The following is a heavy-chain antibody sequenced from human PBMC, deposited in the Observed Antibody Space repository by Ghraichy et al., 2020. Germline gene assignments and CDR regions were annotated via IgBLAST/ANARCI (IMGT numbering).Heavy chain of an antibody. Sequence: GGSLRLSCAASGFTFSSYAMSWVRQAPGKGLEWVSAISGSGGSTYYADSVKGRFTISRDNSKNTLYLQMNSLRAEDTAVYYCAKGPFEYSSSSDAFDIWGQGTMVTVSS. CDR1: GFTFSSYA. J-gene: IGHJ3*02. CDR2: ISGSGGST. CDR3: AKGPFEYSSSSDAFDI. D-gene: IGHD6-6*01. V-gene: IGHV3-23*01.